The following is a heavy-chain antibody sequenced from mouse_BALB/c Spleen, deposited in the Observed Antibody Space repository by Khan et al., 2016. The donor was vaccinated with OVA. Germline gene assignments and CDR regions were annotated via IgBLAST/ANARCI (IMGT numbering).Heavy chain of an antibody. J-gene: IGHJ4*01. Sequence: QVQLQQSGAELARPGASVKMSCKASGYTFTSYSMHWIKQRPGQGLEWIGNINPSNAYTNYNQKFKDKATLTADKSSSTAYMQLSSLTSADSAVYSCASDFHYYASRGALDCWGRGTSVTVSS. D-gene: IGHD1-1*01. CDR1: GYTFTSYS. CDR2: INPSNAYT. V-gene: IGHV1-4*01. CDR3: ASDFHYYASRGALDC.